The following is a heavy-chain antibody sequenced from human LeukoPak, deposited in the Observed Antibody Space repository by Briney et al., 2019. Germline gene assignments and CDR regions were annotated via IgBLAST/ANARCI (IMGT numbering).Heavy chain of an antibody. D-gene: IGHD3-22*01. CDR2: IIPIFGTA. J-gene: IGHJ4*02. CDR1: GGTFSSYA. V-gene: IGHV1-69*13. Sequence: SVKVSCKASGGTFSSYAISWVRQAPGHGLEWMGGIIPIFGTANYAQKFQGRVTITADESTSTAYMELSSLRSEDTAVYYCASPRDSSGYYYPMDYWGQGTLVTVSS. CDR3: ASPRDSSGYYYPMDY.